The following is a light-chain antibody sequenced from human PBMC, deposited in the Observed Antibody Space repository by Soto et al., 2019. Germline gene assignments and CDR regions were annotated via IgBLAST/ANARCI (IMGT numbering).Light chain of an antibody. J-gene: IGLJ2*01. CDR2: EVS. V-gene: IGLV2-14*01. CDR3: RSYTSSSTLV. CDR1: SSDVGGYNY. Sequence: QSVLTQPASVSGSPGQSITISGTGTSSDVGGYNYVSWYQQHPGKAPKLMISEVSNRPSGVSNRFSGSTSGNTASLTISGLQDEDEDDYYCRSYTSSSTLVFGGGTKLTVL.